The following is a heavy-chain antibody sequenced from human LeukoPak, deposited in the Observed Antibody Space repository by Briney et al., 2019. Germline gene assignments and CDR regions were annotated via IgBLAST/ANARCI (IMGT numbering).Heavy chain of an antibody. V-gene: IGHV3-33*01. J-gene: IGHJ4*02. CDR1: GVTFSSYG. CDR3: ARDLDPGDYYFDY. CDR2: IWYDGSNK. Sequence: RGSLRPSLAASGVTFSSYGMHSVRQAPGQGLEWVAVIWYDGSNKYYADSVKGRFTISRDNSKNTLYLQMNSLRAEDTAVYYCARDLDPGDYYFDYWGQGTLVTVSS. D-gene: IGHD3-10*01.